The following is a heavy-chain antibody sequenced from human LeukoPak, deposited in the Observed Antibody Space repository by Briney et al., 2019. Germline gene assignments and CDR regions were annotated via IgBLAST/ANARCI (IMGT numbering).Heavy chain of an antibody. J-gene: IGHJ2*01. CDR1: GGSFSGYY. V-gene: IGHV4-34*01. D-gene: IGHD3-22*01. Sequence: SETLSLTCAVYGGSFSGYYWSWIRQPPGKGLEWIGEINHSGSTNYNPSLKSRVTISVDTSKNQFSLKLSSVTAADTAVYYCARRADSSAPSGNRNNRWYFDLWGRGTLVTVSS. CDR3: ARRADSSAPSGNRNNRWYFDL. CDR2: INHSGST.